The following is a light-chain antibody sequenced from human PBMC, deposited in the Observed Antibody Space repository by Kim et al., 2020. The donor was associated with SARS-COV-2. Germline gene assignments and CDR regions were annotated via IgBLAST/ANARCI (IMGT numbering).Light chain of an antibody. V-gene: IGLV1-47*01. CDR1: SSNIGSNY. CDR2: TNN. Sequence: GQRVTISCSGCSSNIGSNYVYWYQQLPASAPKLLIYTNNQRPSGVPDRFSGSKSGASASLAISGLRSEDEAGYYCAAWDDSLSALVFGGGTQLTVL. CDR3: AAWDDSLSALV. J-gene: IGLJ3*02.